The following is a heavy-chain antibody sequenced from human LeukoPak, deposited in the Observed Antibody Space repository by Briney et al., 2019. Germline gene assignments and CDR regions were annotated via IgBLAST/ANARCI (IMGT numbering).Heavy chain of an antibody. J-gene: IGHJ4*02. CDR1: GYTFTGYY. Sequence: ASVKVSCKASGYTFTGYYMHWVRQAPGQGLEWMGWINPNSGGTNYAQKFQGRVTITTDESTSTAYMELSSLRSEDTAVYYCARERRDGYNYGPNFDYWGQGTLVTVSS. V-gene: IGHV1-2*02. CDR3: ARERRDGYNYGPNFDY. CDR2: INPNSGGT. D-gene: IGHD5-24*01.